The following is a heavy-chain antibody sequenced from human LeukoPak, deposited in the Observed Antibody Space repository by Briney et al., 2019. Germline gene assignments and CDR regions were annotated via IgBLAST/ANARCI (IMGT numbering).Heavy chain of an antibody. J-gene: IGHJ4*02. CDR1: GFTFSSYA. D-gene: IGHD3-10*01. Sequence: PGGSLRLSCAASGFTFSSYAMHWVRQAPGKGLEYVSAISSNGGSTYYANSVKGRFTISRDNSKNTLYLQMGSLRAEDMAVYYCARDAAHFLVYGSGSYSDYWGQGTLVTVSS. V-gene: IGHV3-64*01. CDR3: ARDAAHFLVYGSGSYSDY. CDR2: ISSNGGST.